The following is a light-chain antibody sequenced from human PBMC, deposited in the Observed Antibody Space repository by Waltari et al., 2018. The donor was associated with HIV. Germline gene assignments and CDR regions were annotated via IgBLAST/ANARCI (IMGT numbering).Light chain of an antibody. Sequence: QSVLTQAPSASGTPGQRVIISCSGSSSNIGRNTVSWYQHLPGTAPNLLIFSDNRRPSGIPERFSGSKSGTSASLAISGLQIEDEGDYFCATWDGSLNGVFGGGTKLTVL. CDR1: SSNIGRNT. CDR3: ATWDGSLNGV. J-gene: IGLJ3*02. CDR2: SDN. V-gene: IGLV1-44*01.